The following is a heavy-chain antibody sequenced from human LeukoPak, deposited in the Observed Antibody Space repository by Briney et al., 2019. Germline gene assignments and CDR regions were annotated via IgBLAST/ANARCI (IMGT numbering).Heavy chain of an antibody. V-gene: IGHV3-7*01. Sequence: GGSLRLSRAAPGFTFSNAWMAWVRQAPGKGLEWVANINQDGSTKQYVDSVRGRFTISRDNAKNSLYLQMNSLRAEDTGLYHCARDMKGNLDYWGQGTLVTVSS. CDR3: ARDMKGNLDY. D-gene: IGHD3-16*01. CDR2: INQDGSTK. J-gene: IGHJ4*02. CDR1: GFTFSNAW.